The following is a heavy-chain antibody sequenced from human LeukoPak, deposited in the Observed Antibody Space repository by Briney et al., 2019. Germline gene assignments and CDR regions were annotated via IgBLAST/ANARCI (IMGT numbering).Heavy chain of an antibody. D-gene: IGHD3-10*01. V-gene: IGHV3-23*01. CDR3: AKDDSRGSGSSGWFDP. CDR1: GFTFSSYA. CDR2: ISGSGGST. J-gene: IGHJ5*02. Sequence: GGSLRLSCAASGFTFSSYAMSWVRQAPGKGLEWVSAISGSGGSTYYADSVKGRFTISRDNSKNTLYLQMNSLRAGDTAVYYCAKDDSRGSGSSGWFDPWGQGTLVTVSS.